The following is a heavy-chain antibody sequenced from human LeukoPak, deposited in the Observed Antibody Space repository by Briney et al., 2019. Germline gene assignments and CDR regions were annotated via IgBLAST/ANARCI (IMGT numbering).Heavy chain of an antibody. D-gene: IGHD6-13*01. CDR1: GGSISSGGYY. CDR3: AREIAAAGEAGVSRTSSFDY. V-gene: IGHV4-30-2*01. J-gene: IGHJ4*02. Sequence: SETLSLTCTVSGGSISSGGYYWSWIRQPPGKGLEWIGYIYHSGSTYYNPSLKSRVTISVDRSKNQFSLKLSSVTAADTAVYYCAREIAAAGEAGVSRTSSFDYWGQGTLVTVSS. CDR2: IYHSGST.